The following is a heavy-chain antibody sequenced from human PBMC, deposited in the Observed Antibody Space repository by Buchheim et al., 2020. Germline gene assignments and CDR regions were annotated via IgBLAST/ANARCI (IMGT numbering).Heavy chain of an antibody. CDR2: IWYDGSKK. Sequence: QVQLVESGGGVVQPGKSLRLSCAASGFTFRTYGMHWVRQAPGKGLEWLAVIWYDGSKKYYADSVKGRFTISRDNSKNTLYLQMSSVRAEETAVYYCARGVVPAAVPHYFDYWGQGTL. D-gene: IGHD2-2*01. CDR1: GFTFRTYG. J-gene: IGHJ4*02. CDR3: ARGVVPAAVPHYFDY. V-gene: IGHV3-33*01.